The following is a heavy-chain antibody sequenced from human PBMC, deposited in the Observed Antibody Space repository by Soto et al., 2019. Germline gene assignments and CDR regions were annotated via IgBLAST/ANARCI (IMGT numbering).Heavy chain of an antibody. V-gene: IGHV3-7*01. J-gene: IGHJ6*02. CDR1: GIRFYSSG. Sequence: PGGSLRISCAVCGIRFYSSGESWVRTASGKGLEWVANMKEDGSEKYYLDSVKGRFTISRDNAKNSLYLQMNSLRAEDTAVYYCARDLLSSQLYYGMDVWGQGSKVTVSS. CDR3: ARDLLSSQLYYGMDV. D-gene: IGHD2-2*01. CDR2: MKEDGSEK.